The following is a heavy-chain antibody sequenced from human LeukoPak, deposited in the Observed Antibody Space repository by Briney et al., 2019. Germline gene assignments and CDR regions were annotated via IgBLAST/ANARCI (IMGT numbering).Heavy chain of an antibody. V-gene: IGHV3-33*01. Sequence: GGSLRLSCAASGFTFSSFGMHWVRQAPGKGLEWVALIWYDGSNKYYADSVKGRFTISRDNSKNTPYLQMNSLRAEDTAVYYCARDMSGGDAFDIWGQGTMVTVSS. CDR1: GFTFSSFG. J-gene: IGHJ3*02. D-gene: IGHD3-10*02. CDR3: ARDMSGGDAFDI. CDR2: IWYDGSNK.